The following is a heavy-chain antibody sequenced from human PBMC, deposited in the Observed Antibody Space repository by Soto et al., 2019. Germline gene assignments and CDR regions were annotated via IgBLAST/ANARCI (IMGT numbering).Heavy chain of an antibody. J-gene: IGHJ6*02. CDR1: GYTFRSYC. V-gene: IGHV5-10-1*01. Sequence: GETLQISCAGSGYTFRSYCFSWVRQRPGKGLEWMGRIDPSDSYTNYSPSFQGHVTIAADKSISTAYLQWSSLQAADTAMYYCASLPDKGRGSSYSGMDFWGQGTKAIV. CDR3: ASLPDKGRGSSYSGMDF. CDR2: IDPSDSYT.